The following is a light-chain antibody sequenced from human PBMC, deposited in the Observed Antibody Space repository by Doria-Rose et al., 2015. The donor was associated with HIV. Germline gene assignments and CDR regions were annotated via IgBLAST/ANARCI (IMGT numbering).Light chain of an antibody. V-gene: IGKV1-8*01. CDR3: QQYYSYPRT. Sequence: LTQSPSSLSASTGDRVTITCRASQGISSYLAWYQQKPGKAPKLLIYAASTLQRGVPSRFSGSGSGTDFTLTISCLQSEDFAAYYCQQYYSYPRTVGQGTQLESK. CDR1: QGISSY. J-gene: IGKJ2*01. CDR2: AAS.